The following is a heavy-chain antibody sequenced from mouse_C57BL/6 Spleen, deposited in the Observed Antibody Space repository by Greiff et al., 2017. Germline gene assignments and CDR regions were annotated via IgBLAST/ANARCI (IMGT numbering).Heavy chain of an antibody. J-gene: IGHJ4*01. CDR1: GFTFSSYG. V-gene: IGHV5-6*02. CDR3: ARHGGSSYNYAMDY. Sequence: EVMLVESGGDLVKPGGSLKLSCAASGFTFSSYGMSWVRQTPDKRLEWVATISSGGSYTYYPDSVKGRFNISRDNDKNTLYLQMSRLKSEDTAMYYCARHGGSSYNYAMDYWGQGTSVTVSS. CDR2: ISSGGSYT. D-gene: IGHD1-1*01.